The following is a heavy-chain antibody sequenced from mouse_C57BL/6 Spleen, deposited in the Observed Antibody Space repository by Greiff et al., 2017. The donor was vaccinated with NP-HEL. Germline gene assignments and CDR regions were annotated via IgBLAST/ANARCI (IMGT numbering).Heavy chain of an antibody. D-gene: IGHD4-1*01. V-gene: IGHV1-22*01. CDR2: INPNNGGT. CDR3: ARDWDHWYFDV. J-gene: IGHJ1*03. Sequence: EVHLVESGPELVKPGASVKMSCKASGYTFTDYNMHWVKQSHGKSLEWIGYINPNNGGTSYNQKFKGKSTLTVNKSSSTAYMELRSLTSEDSAVYYCARDWDHWYFDVWGTGTTVTVSS. CDR1: GYTFTDYN.